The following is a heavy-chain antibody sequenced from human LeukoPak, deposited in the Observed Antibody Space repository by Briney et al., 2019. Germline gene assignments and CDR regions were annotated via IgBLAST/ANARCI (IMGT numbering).Heavy chain of an antibody. D-gene: IGHD2/OR15-2a*01. V-gene: IGHV3-43*02. CDR3: ATWAFYHNLDV. CDR1: GFNIGPYA. CDR2: IKADGSGT. Sequence: GGPLRLSCAASGFNIGPYAMYWVRQGPGRGLEWVSDIKADGSGTFYSDSVRGRFTTSRDNSKNSLYLQMSSLTSDDTALYYCATWAFYHNLDVWGQGTTVAVSS. J-gene: IGHJ6*02.